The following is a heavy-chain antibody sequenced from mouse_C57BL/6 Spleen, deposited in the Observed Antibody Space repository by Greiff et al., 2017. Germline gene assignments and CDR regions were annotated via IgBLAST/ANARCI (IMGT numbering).Heavy chain of an antibody. CDR3: AKFTTVGYFDV. J-gene: IGHJ1*03. CDR1: GFSFTSYG. CDR2: IWGDGST. V-gene: IGHV2-3*01. Sequence: QVQLKESGPGLVAPSQSLSITCTVSGFSFTSYGVSWVRQPPGKGLEWLGVIWGDGSTHYHSALISRLSISKDNYNSQVFLKLNSRQTDDTATYYCAKFTTVGYFDVWGTGTTVTVSS. D-gene: IGHD1-1*01.